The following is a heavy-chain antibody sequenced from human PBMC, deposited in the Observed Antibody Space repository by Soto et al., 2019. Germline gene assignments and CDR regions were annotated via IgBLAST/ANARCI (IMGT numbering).Heavy chain of an antibody. J-gene: IGHJ4*02. D-gene: IGHD4-17*01. Sequence: GGSLRLSCAVSGFTVSSNYMSWVRQAPGKGLEWVSVIYSGGSTYYADSVKGRFTISRDNSKSTLYLQMNSLRAEDTAVYYCARGDDYGDYVFDYWGQGTLVTV. CDR2: IYSGGST. CDR3: ARGDDYGDYVFDY. V-gene: IGHV3-53*01. CDR1: GFTVSSNY.